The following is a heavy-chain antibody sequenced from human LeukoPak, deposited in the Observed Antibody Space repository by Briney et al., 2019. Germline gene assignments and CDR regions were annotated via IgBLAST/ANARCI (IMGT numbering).Heavy chain of an antibody. Sequence: GGSLRLSCAASGFTFSSFSMNWVRQAPGKGLEWVSYISDNSITIYYADSVKGRFTISRDNSKNMLYLQMDGLRAEDTAIYFCTKDVQVGPTRGFFDFWGQGTLVTVSS. V-gene: IGHV3-48*01. D-gene: IGHD1-26*01. J-gene: IGHJ4*03. CDR3: TKDVQVGPTRGFFDF. CDR1: GFTFSSFS. CDR2: ISDNSITI.